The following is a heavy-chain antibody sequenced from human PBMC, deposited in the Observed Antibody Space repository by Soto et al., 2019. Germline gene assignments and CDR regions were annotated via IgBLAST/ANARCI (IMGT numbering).Heavy chain of an antibody. D-gene: IGHD1-1*01. CDR1: GITLSSYA. CDR2: ISDYGRI. J-gene: IGHJ4*02. Sequence: GGSLRLSCAASGITLSSYAMSWVRQAPGKGLVWVSRISDYGRINYADSVKDRFIISRDDARSELYLQLNDLRVEDTATYYCARGGLEPFDNWGQGALVTVSS. V-gene: IGHV3-23*01. CDR3: ARGGLEPFDN.